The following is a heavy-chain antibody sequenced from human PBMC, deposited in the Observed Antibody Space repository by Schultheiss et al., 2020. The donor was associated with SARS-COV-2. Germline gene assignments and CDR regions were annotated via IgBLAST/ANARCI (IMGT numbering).Heavy chain of an antibody. CDR1: GFTFSHYA. Sequence: GGSLRLSCAASGFTFSHYAMSWVRQAPGKGLEWVSSIDARDSYTYYAESVKGRFTISRDNSNKTLFLQMHSLRVEDTGVYYCARDRHGLRFLEWLPDYYYGMDVWGQGTTVTVSS. CDR3: ARDRHGLRFLEWLPDYYYGMDV. J-gene: IGHJ6*02. V-gene: IGHV3-23*01. D-gene: IGHD3-3*01. CDR2: IDARDSYT.